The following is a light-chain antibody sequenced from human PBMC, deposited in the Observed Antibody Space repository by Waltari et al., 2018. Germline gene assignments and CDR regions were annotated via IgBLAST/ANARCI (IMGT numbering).Light chain of an antibody. CDR3: QQYNTYSRT. J-gene: IGKJ1*01. V-gene: IGKV1-5*03. Sequence: DIQMTQSPSTLSASVGDRVTVTCRASQSIRSWLAWYQQKQGKAPTLLIYKASTLESGGPSRFSGSGAGTEFPLTISSLQPEDFATYYCQQYNTYSRTFGQGTKVEIK. CDR1: QSIRSW. CDR2: KAS.